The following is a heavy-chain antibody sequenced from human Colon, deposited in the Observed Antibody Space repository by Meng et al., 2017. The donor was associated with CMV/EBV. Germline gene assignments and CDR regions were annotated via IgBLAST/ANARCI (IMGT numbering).Heavy chain of an antibody. D-gene: IGHD3-10*01. CDR2: ISYDGSNK. J-gene: IGHJ4*02. CDR1: GFTFSSYG. V-gene: IGHV3-30*19. Sequence: GGSLRLSCAASGFTFSSYGMHWVRQAPGKGLEWVAVISYDGSNKYYADSVKGRFTISRDNSKNTLYLQMNSLRAEDTAVYYCARYYNAHLGAYYFDYWGQGTLVTVSS. CDR3: ARYYNAHLGAYYFDY.